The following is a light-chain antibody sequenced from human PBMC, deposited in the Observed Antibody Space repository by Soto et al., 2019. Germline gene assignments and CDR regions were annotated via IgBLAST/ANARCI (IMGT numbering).Light chain of an antibody. J-gene: IGKJ1*01. CDR3: QQSDVSPRT. CDR1: QGINTF. CDR2: DAT. V-gene: IGKV1-39*01. Sequence: IQLTQSPSSLSASVGDRVTITGRASQGINTFLAWYQQKAGKAPKLLIYDATRLHSGVPPRFSGSGYGTDFTLTITSLQLEDFATYYCQQSDVSPRTFGQGTKVDIK.